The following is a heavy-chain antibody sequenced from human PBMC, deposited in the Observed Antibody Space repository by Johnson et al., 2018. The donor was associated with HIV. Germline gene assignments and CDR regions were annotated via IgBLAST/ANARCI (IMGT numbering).Heavy chain of an antibody. CDR1: GFRFDDYG. CDR2: INWNGDST. V-gene: IGHV3-20*04. CDR3: ARSIMGAGPFDI. J-gene: IGHJ3*02. Sequence: MQLVESGGGVVRPGGSLRLSCAASGFRFDDYGMTWVRQAPGKGLEWVSGINWNGDSTGYADSVKGRFIISRDNAKDSMYLQMNSLSAEDTAVYYCARSIMGAGPFDIWGQGTMVSVSS.